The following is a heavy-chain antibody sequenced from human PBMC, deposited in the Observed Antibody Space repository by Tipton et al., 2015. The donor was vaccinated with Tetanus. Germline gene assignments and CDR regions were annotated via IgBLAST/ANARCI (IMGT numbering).Heavy chain of an antibody. CDR2: IYYTGRT. CDR3: ARQVEWTNCSSATFDC. V-gene: IGHV4-39*01. D-gene: IGHD1-26*01. Sequence: TLSLTCTVSGASISTSRFYWAWIRQSPGKGLDWIGSIYYTGRTVYNPSPKSRVTMSVDSSKSQFSLDLRSVTASDTAVYFCARQVEWTNCSSATFDCWGQGSAVTVTS. J-gene: IGHJ4*02. CDR1: GASISTSRFY.